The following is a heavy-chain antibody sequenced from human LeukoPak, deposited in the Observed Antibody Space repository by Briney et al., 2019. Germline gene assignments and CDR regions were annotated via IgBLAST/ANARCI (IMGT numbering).Heavy chain of an antibody. J-gene: IGHJ3*02. V-gene: IGHV4-4*07. CDR1: GGSISKYY. CDR3: ARLHLPAHEGAFDI. D-gene: IGHD1-14*01. Sequence: SETLSLTCTVPGGSISKYYWSWLRQPADKGLEWLGRIHTSGTTHYNPSLKSRVTLSVDTSTNQFSLRLTSVTATDTAVYYCARLHLPAHEGAFDIWGRGTMVTVSS. CDR2: IHTSGTT.